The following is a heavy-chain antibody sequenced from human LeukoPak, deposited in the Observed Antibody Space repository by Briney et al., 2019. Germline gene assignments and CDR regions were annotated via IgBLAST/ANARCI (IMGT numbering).Heavy chain of an antibody. D-gene: IGHD3-10*01. Sequence: ASVKVSCKASGYTFTSYYMHWVRQAPGQGLEWMGIINPSGGSTSYAQKFQGRVTMTEDTSTDTAYMELSSLRSEDTAVYYCATGMPTPLWFGESWGQGTLVTVSS. CDR1: GYTFTSYY. CDR3: ATGMPTPLWFGES. CDR2: INPSGGST. V-gene: IGHV1-46*01. J-gene: IGHJ5*02.